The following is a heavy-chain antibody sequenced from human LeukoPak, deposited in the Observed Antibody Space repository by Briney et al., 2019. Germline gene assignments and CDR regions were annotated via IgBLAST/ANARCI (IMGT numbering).Heavy chain of an antibody. D-gene: IGHD2-15*01. CDR1: GFTFSSYS. V-gene: IGHV3-21*01. J-gene: IGHJ3*01. Sequence: GGSLRLSCAASGFTFSSYSMNWVRQAPGKGLEWVSSISSSSSYIYYADSVKVRFTISRDNAKNSLYLQMNSLRAEDTAVYYCARAATGYCSGGSCYGWGQGTMVTVSS. CDR2: ISSSSSYI. CDR3: ARAATGYCSGGSCYG.